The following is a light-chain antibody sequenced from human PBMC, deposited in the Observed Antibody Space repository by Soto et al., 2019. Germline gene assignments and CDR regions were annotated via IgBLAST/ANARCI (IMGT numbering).Light chain of an antibody. CDR1: QSLTTNY. Sequence: ELVLTQSPGTLSLSPGERATLSCRASQSLTTNYLAWYQRNPGQAPRLLIYGASSRATDIPRRFSGSGSGTDFTLTITRREQEDFAVYYCQQYGDSPPTFGQGTKV. J-gene: IGKJ1*01. V-gene: IGKV3-20*01. CDR3: QQYGDSPPT. CDR2: GAS.